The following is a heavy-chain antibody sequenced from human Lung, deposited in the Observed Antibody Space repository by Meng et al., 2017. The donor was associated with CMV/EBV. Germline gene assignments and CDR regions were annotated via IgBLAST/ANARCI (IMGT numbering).Heavy chain of an antibody. CDR3: ARVRYYYDSSGPTAGGMDV. Sequence: GESXKISCAASGFTFSSYSMNWVRQAPGKGLEWVSSISSSSSYIYYADSVKGRFTISRDNAKNSLYLQMNSLRDEDTAVYYCARVRYYYDSSGPTAGGMDVWXQGTXVTVSS. CDR1: GFTFSSYS. CDR2: ISSSSSYI. V-gene: IGHV3-21*01. D-gene: IGHD3-22*01. J-gene: IGHJ6*02.